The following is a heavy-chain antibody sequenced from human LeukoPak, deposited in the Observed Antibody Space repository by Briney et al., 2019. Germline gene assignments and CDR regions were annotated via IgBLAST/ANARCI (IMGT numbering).Heavy chain of an antibody. CDR2: INHSGST. CDR3: ARGEGARDGYNYAGPFYFDY. J-gene: IGHJ4*01. D-gene: IGHD5-24*01. V-gene: IGHV4-34*01. CDR1: GGPFSDYY. Sequence: SETLSLTCAVYGGPFSDYYWSWIRQPPGKGLEWIGKINHSGSTNYSPSLRSRVTISIDTSKNQFSLKLNSMTAADTAVYYCARGEGARDGYNYAGPFYFDYWGHGTLVTVSS.